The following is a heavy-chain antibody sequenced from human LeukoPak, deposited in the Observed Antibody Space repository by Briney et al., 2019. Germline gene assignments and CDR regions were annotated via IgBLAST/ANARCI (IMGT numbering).Heavy chain of an antibody. CDR2: MNPNSGNT. Sequence: ASVKVSCKASGYTFTSYDINWVRQATGQGLEWMGWMNPNSGNTGYAQKFQGRVTMTRETSKSTVYMELSSLRSEDTAVYYCAKAVLGYCSGGRCLYYFDSWGQGTLVTVSS. CDR3: AKAVLGYCSGGRCLYYFDS. J-gene: IGHJ4*02. CDR1: GYTFTSYD. D-gene: IGHD2-15*01. V-gene: IGHV1-8*01.